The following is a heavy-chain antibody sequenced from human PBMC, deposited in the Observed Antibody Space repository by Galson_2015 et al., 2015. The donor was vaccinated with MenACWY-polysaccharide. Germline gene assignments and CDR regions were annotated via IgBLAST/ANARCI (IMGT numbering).Heavy chain of an antibody. D-gene: IGHD2/OR15-2a*01. V-gene: IGHV3-23*01. J-gene: IGHJ6*02. CDR3: AKNSTRSYTFDYYGMDV. CDR1: GFTFSSYA. Sequence: SLRLSCAASGFTFSSYAMTWVRQAPGKGLEWVSSITDGAYSTYYADSVKGRFTISRDNSKNTLYLQMNSRRAEDTAVYYCAKNSTRSYTFDYYGMDVWGQGTTVIVSS. CDR2: ITDGAYST.